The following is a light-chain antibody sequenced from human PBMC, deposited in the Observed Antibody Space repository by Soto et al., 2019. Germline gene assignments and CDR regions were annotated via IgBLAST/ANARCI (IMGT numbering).Light chain of an antibody. CDR1: QSVSGY. V-gene: IGKV3-11*01. J-gene: IGKJ3*01. CDR2: DAS. Sequence: EIVLTQSPATLSLSPGERATLSCRASQSVSGYLAWYQQKPGQAPRLLIYDASNSATGIPARFSGSGSGTDFTLTISSLEPGDFAVYYCQQRSNWPFTFGPGTTVDVK. CDR3: QQRSNWPFT.